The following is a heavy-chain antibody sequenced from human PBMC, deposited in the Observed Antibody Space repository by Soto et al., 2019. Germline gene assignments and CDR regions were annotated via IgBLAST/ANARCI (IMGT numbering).Heavy chain of an antibody. Sequence: QVQLQESGPGLVKPSETLSLTCTVAGGSLTDHYWNWFRQSPGKGLHWIGYVYYSGGTNYNPSLKSRVTMSVDTSKNQFSLNLRSVTAADTAVYYFARGNDWKSSTFDIWGQGTMVSVSS. J-gene: IGHJ3*02. CDR2: VYYSGGT. CDR3: ARGNDWKSSTFDI. V-gene: IGHV4-59*11. D-gene: IGHD2-21*01. CDR1: GGSLTDHY.